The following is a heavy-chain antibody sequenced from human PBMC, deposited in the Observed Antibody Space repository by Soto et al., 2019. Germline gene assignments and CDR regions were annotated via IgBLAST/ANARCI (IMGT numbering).Heavy chain of an antibody. D-gene: IGHD6-25*01. V-gene: IGHV4-4*02. CDR1: GDSISNNYW. J-gene: IGHJ6*02. CDR3: ARVQRGYYYDYALDV. CDR2: FYHSGST. Sequence: KTSETLSLTCAVSGDSISNNYWWSWVRQPPGKGLEWIGEFYHSGSTNYNPSLKSRVTISVDMSKNQFSLNLSSVTAADTAVYYCARVQRGYYYDYALDVWGQGTTVTVSS.